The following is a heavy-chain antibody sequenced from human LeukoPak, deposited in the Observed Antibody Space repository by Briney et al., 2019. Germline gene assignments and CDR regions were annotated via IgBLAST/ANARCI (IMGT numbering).Heavy chain of an antibody. D-gene: IGHD3-10*01. Sequence: ASVKVSCKASGYTFTSYDINWVRQATGQGLEWMGWMNPNSGNTGYAQKFQGRVTMTRNTSISTAYMEPSSLRSEDTAVYYCARGTRITMVRGGALYYFDYWGQGTLVTVSS. CDR3: ARGTRITMVRGGALYYFDY. J-gene: IGHJ4*02. CDR2: MNPNSGNT. V-gene: IGHV1-8*01. CDR1: GYTFTSYD.